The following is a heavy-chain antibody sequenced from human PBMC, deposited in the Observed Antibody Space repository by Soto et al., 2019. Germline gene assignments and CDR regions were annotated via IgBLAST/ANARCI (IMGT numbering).Heavy chain of an antibody. J-gene: IGHJ6*01. CDR1: GYSFTSYW. D-gene: IGHD6-13*01. CDR3: TGASAAGKNSYAMDA. V-gene: IGHV5-51*01. Sequence: PGESLKVSWKGSGYSFTSYWIGWVRQMPVKGLEWMGIIYPGDSDTRYSPSFQGQVTISADKSLSTAYLQWSSLQASDTATDYCTGASAAGKNSYAMDACGEGATVAVSS. CDR2: IYPGDSDT.